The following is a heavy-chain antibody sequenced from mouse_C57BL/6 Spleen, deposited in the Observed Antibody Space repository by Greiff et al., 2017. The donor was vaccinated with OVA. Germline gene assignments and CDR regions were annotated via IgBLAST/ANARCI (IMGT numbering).Heavy chain of an antibody. D-gene: IGHD2-1*01. CDR2: IWSGGST. CDR1: GFSLTSYG. Sequence: QVQLQQSGPGLVQPSQSLSITCTVSGFSLTSYGVHWVRQSPGKGLEWLGVIWSGGSTDYNAAFISRLSISKDNSKSQVFFKMNSLQADDTAIYYCARGGNGNPFDYWGQGTTLTVSS. V-gene: IGHV2-2*01. J-gene: IGHJ2*01. CDR3: ARGGNGNPFDY.